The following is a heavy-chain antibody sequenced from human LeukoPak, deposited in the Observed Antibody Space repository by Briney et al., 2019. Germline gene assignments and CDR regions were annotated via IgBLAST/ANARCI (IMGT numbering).Heavy chain of an antibody. CDR1: GYTFTGYY. D-gene: IGHD2-21*02. CDR2: INPNSGGT. V-gene: IGHV1-2*04. Sequence: GASVKVSCKASGYTFTGYYMHWVRQAPGQGLEWMGWINPNSGGTNYAQKFQGWVTMTRDTSISTAYMELSSLRSEDTAVYYCARTSIWEGSICYDYWGQGTLVTVSS. J-gene: IGHJ4*02. CDR3: ARTSIWEGSICYDY.